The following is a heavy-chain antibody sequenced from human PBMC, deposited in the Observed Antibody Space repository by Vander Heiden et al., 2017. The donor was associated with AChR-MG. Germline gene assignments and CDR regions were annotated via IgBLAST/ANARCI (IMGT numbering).Heavy chain of an antibody. CDR1: GVTCSSYA. CDR3: AKDDHGGFDY. CDR2: SRGSGGRT. Sequence: VQLLASGAGLVQPGGSLSLSCAATGVTCSSYAMSWVRQAPGKGLEWVSASRGSGGRTYYADSVKGRFTSSRDNSKNTLYLQMNSTRAEDTAVYYCAKDDHGGFDYWGQGTLVTVAS. V-gene: IGHV3-23*01. D-gene: IGHD3-16*01. J-gene: IGHJ4*02.